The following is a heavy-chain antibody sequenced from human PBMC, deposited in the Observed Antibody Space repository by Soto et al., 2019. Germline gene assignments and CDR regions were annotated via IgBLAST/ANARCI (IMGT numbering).Heavy chain of an antibody. CDR1: GFTFSSYS. Sequence: EVQLVESGGGLVKPGGSLRLSCAASGFTFSSYSMNWVRQAPGKGLEWVSSISSSSSYIYYADSVKGRFTISRDNAKNSLYLQMNSLRAEDTAVYYCARDGTHVGWGYCSGGSCFPPAFDIWGQGTMVTVSS. D-gene: IGHD2-15*01. J-gene: IGHJ3*02. V-gene: IGHV3-21*01. CDR3: ARDGTHVGWGYCSGGSCFPPAFDI. CDR2: ISSSSSYI.